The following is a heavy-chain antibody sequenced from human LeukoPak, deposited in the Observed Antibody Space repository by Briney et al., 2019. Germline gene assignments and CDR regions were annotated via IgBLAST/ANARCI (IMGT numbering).Heavy chain of an antibody. J-gene: IGHJ4*02. Sequence: SETLSLTCSVSGGSLSGYYWSWIRQPPGKGLEWVGYIYSSGGANYNPSLRSRVTISVDTSKNQFSLTLSSVTAADTAVYYCARLGSCSGGSCLGADYWGQGTLVTVSS. CDR2: IYSSGGA. CDR3: ARLGSCSGGSCLGADY. V-gene: IGHV4-59*08. D-gene: IGHD2-15*01. CDR1: GGSLSGYY.